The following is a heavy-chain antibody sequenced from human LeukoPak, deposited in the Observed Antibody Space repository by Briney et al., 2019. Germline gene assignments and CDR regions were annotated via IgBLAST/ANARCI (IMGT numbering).Heavy chain of an antibody. CDR2: ISSSGSTI. J-gene: IGHJ4*02. Sequence: GGPLRLSCAASGFTFSDYYMSWIRQAPGKGLEWVSYISSSGSTIYYADSVKGRFTISRDNAKNSLYLQMNSLRAEDTAVYYCARLGIVGATSFDYWGEGTLVTVSS. CDR1: GFTFSDYY. D-gene: IGHD1-26*01. V-gene: IGHV3-11*04. CDR3: ARLGIVGATSFDY.